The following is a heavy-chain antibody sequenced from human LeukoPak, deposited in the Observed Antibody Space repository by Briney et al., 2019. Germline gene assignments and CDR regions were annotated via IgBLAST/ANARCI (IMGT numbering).Heavy chain of an antibody. V-gene: IGHV4-39*07. CDR3: ARVRQNSYFDY. CDR1: GGSISSTSYY. J-gene: IGHJ4*02. CDR2: IYYSGST. Sequence: PSETLSLTCTVSGGSISSTSYYWGWIRQPLGKGLEWIASIYYSGSTNYNPSLKSRVTISVDTSKNQFSLKLSSVTAADTAVYYCARVRQNSYFDYWGQGTLVTVSS. D-gene: IGHD2/OR15-2a*01.